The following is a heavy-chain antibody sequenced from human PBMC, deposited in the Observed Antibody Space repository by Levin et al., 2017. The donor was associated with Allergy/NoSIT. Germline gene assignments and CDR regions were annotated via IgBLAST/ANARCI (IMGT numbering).Heavy chain of an antibody. D-gene: IGHD3-10*01. CDR3: ARAEVGSEH. CDR2: IYSSGSA. V-gene: IGHV4-61*02. CDR1: GGSISSGSYY. Sequence: LRLSCKVSGGSISSGSYYWSWIRQPAATGLEWIGRIYSSGSANYNPSLKSRVTISVDTSKNHFSLKLSSVAAADTAVYYCARAEVGSEHWGQGTLVTVS. J-gene: IGHJ4*02.